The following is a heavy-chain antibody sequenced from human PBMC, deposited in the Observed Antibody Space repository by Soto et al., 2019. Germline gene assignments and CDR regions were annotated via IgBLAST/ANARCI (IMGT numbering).Heavy chain of an antibody. J-gene: IGHJ4*02. CDR3: ARVRGALWQYDY. V-gene: IGHV1-2*04. CDR1: WYTLPRYY. CDR2: INPNSGGT. D-gene: IGHD3-10*01. Sequence: GSMEVSCQGSWYTLPRYYMPRVGQAPGQGLEWMGWINPNSGGTNYAQKFQGWVTMTRDTSISTAYMELSRLRSNDTAVYYCARVRGALWQYDYWGQGTLVTVSS.